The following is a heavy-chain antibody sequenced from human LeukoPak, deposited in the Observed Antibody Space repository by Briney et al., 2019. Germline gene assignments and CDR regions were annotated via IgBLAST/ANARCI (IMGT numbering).Heavy chain of an antibody. D-gene: IGHD6-6*01. CDR3: ARAPLKYSSSTYYFDY. J-gene: IGHJ4*02. CDR2: IYSSGST. V-gene: IGHV4-61*02. CDR1: GGSISSGSYY. Sequence: SETLSLTCTVSGGSISSGSYYWSWIRQPAGKGLEWIGRIYSSGSTNYNPSLKSRVTISVDTSKNQFSLKLSSVAAADTAVYYCARAPLKYSSSTYYFDYWGQGTLVTVSS.